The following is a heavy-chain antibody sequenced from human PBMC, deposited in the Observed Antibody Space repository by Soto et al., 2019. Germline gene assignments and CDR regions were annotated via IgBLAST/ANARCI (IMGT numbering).Heavy chain of an antibody. J-gene: IGHJ4*02. CDR2: IIPILGIA. CDR1: GGTFSSNT. V-gene: IGHV1-69*02. CDR3: ARVRISGYDQKY. Sequence: QVQLVQSGAEVKKPGSSVKVSCKASGGTFSSNTISWVRQAPGQGLEWMGRIIPILGIANYAQKFQGRVTITADKSTSTAYMELSSLRSEDTAVYYCARVRISGYDQKYWGQGTLVTVSS. D-gene: IGHD5-12*01.